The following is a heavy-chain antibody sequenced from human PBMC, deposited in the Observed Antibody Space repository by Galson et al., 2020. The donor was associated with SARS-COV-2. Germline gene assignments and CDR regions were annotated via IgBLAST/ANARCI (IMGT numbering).Heavy chain of an antibody. CDR3: TTVFSSGSTRCFDP. Sequence: GGSLRLSCADSGFTFSKAWMSWVRQAPGKGLEWVGRIKSRSDGGTTEYTAAVKGRFTISRDDSKKTLYLQMNSLRSEDTAVYYCTTVFSSGSTRCFDPWGQVTLVTVSS. J-gene: IGHJ5*02. CDR2: IKSRSDGGTT. V-gene: IGHV3-15*01. CDR1: GFTFSKAW. D-gene: IGHD6-19*01.